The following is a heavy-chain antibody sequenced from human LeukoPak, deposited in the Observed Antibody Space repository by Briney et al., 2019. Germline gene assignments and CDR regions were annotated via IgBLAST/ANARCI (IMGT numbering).Heavy chain of an antibody. Sequence: GRSLRLSCAASGFTFSSYGMHWVRQAPGKGLEWVAAISYDGSNKYYADSVKGRFTISRDNSKNTLYVQMNSLRAEDTAVYYCARDFRYCTNGVCYFFDYWGQGTLVTVSS. CDR3: ARDFRYCTNGVCYFFDY. CDR1: GFTFSSYG. D-gene: IGHD2-8*01. CDR2: ISYDGSNK. J-gene: IGHJ4*02. V-gene: IGHV3-30*03.